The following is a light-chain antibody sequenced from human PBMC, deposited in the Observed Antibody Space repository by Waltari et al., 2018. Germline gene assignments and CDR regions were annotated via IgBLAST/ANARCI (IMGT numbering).Light chain of an antibody. Sequence: DIQMTQSPSTLSASVGDRVTITCRASQSINSWLAWYQQRGGKAPRLLIYKASTLESGVPSRFSGSGSGTEFTLTINSLQPDDFATYYCQQYSHYSWTFGQGTKVEIK. V-gene: IGKV1-5*03. J-gene: IGKJ1*01. CDR2: KAS. CDR1: QSINSW. CDR3: QQYSHYSWT.